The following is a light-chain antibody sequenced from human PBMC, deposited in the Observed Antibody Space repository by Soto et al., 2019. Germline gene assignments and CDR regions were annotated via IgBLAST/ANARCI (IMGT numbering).Light chain of an antibody. CDR3: GSYTSSSTLPYV. V-gene: IGLV2-14*01. CDR1: SSDVGGYNY. CDR2: DVS. J-gene: IGLJ1*01. Sequence: LTQPASVSGSPGQSITISCTGTSSDVGGYNYVSWYQQHPGKAPKLMIYDVSNRPSGVSNRFSGSKSGNTASLTISGLQAEDEADYYCGSYTSSSTLPYVFGTGTKVTVL.